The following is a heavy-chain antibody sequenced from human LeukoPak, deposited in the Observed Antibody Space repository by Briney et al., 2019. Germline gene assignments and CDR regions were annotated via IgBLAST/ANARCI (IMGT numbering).Heavy chain of an antibody. CDR2: IYYSGST. D-gene: IGHD6-6*01. J-gene: IGHJ5*02. V-gene: IGHV4-30-4*08. CDR1: GGSISSGDYY. CDR3: AREGRRSSSSGFRWFDP. Sequence: SETLSLTCTVSGGSISSGDYYWSWIRQPPGKGLEWIGYIYYSGSTYYKPSLKSRVTISVDTSKNQFSLKLSSVTAADTAVYYCAREGRRSSSSGFRWFDPWGQGTLVTVSS.